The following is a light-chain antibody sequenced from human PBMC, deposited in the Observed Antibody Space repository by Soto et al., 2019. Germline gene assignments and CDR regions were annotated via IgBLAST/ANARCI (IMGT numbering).Light chain of an antibody. Sequence: EILFTRSRGTLSLSQGERATLSCRASQSVSNNYLAWYQPQPGEAPRLLIYGASNRATGIPDRLSASGSGTDFTLPIRRLEPEYFAVYYCQQYGSSGTFGQGTKVDIK. CDR2: GAS. CDR3: QQYGSSGT. CDR1: QSVSNNY. V-gene: IGKV3-20*01. J-gene: IGKJ1*01.